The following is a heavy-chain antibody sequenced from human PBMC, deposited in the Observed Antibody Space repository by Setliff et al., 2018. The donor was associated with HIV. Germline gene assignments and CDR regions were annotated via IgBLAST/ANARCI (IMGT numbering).Heavy chain of an antibody. V-gene: IGHV4-34*01. Sequence: SETLSLTCAVYGWSFSGYYWSWIRQPPGKGLEWIGEINHSGSTNYNPSLKSRVTISVDMSKNQFSLKLSSVTAADTAVYYCSREGGDGYNAGYFDYWGQGTLVTVSS. J-gene: IGHJ4*02. CDR2: INHSGST. CDR1: GWSFSGYY. CDR3: SREGGDGYNAGYFDY. D-gene: IGHD5-12*01.